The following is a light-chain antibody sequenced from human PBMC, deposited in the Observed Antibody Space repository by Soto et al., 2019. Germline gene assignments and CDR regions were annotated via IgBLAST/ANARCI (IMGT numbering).Light chain of an antibody. CDR1: SSNIGINS. J-gene: IGLJ3*02. Sequence: QSVLTQPPSVSAAPGQEVTISCSGGSSNIGINSVSWYQQLPEAAPKLLIFDNNKRPSGIPDRFSASKSGASATLGITGLQAGDEAHYYCAAWDSFLSSGVFGGGTKLTVL. CDR2: DNN. CDR3: AAWDSFLSSGV. V-gene: IGLV1-51*01.